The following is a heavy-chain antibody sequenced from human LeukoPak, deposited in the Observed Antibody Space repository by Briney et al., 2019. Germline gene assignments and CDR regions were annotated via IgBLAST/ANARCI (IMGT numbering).Heavy chain of an antibody. CDR3: ARRGPFWSGYLAVYYYYYGMDV. V-gene: IGHV1-69*13. Sequence: SVKVSCKASGYTFSSYAMNWVRQAPGQGLEWMGGIIPIFGTANYAQKFQGRVTITADESTSTAYMELSSLRSEDTAVYYCARRGPFWSGYLAVYYYYYGMDVWGQGTTVTVSS. CDR1: GYTFSSYA. CDR2: IIPIFGTA. J-gene: IGHJ6*02. D-gene: IGHD3-3*01.